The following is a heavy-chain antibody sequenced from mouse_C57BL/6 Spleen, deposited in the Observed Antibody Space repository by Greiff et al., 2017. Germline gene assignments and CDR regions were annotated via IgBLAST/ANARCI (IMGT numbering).Heavy chain of an antibody. CDR2: INPNYGTT. Sequence: EVQLQESGPELVKPGASVKISCKASGYSFTDYNMNWVKQSNGKSLEWIGVINPNYGTTSYNQKFKGKATLTVDQSSSTAYMQLNSLTSEDSAVYYCARTVSNPGTYYAMDYWGQGTSVTVSS. CDR1: GYSFTDYN. CDR3: ARTVSNPGTYYAMDY. J-gene: IGHJ4*01. D-gene: IGHD2-5*01. V-gene: IGHV1-39*01.